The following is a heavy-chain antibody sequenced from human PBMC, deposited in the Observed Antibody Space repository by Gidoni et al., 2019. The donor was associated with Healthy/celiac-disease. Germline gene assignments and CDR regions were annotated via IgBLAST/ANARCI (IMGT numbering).Heavy chain of an antibody. CDR3: ARDLEFWGGGSIAIDY. J-gene: IGHJ4*02. CDR2: IWYDGSNK. D-gene: IGHD3-16*01. Sequence: QVQLVESGGGVVQPARSLRLSCAASGFTFSSYGMHWVRQAPGQGLEWVAVIWYDGSNKYYANSVKGRFTISKDNSKNTLYLEMTGLRAEDTAVYYCARDLEFWGGGSIAIDYWGQGTLVTVSS. CDR1: GFTFSSYG. V-gene: IGHV3-33*01.